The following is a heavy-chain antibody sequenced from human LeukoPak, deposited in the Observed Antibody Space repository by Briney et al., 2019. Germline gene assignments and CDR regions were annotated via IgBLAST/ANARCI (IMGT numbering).Heavy chain of an antibody. D-gene: IGHD3-22*01. Sequence: PGGSLRLSCAASGFTFSSYSMNWVRQAPGKGLEWVSYISSSSSTIYYADSVKGRFTISRDNAKNSLYLQMNSLRAEDTAVYYCARGGEDYYDSSGSFDYWGQGTLVTVSS. V-gene: IGHV3-48*01. CDR2: ISSSSSTI. CDR3: ARGGEDYYDSSGSFDY. CDR1: GFTFSSYS. J-gene: IGHJ4*02.